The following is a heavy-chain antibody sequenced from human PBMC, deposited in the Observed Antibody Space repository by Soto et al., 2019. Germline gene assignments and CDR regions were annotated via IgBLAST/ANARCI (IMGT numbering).Heavy chain of an antibody. J-gene: IGHJ6*02. CDR1: GGTFGSYA. D-gene: IGHD2-21*02. V-gene: IGHV1-69*13. CDR2: IIPMFGST. CDR3: ARRVVVTSIRDIAYYYYGLDV. Sequence: SVKVSCKAFGGTFGSYAICWVRQAPGQGLEWMGGIIPMFGSTNYAQRFQGRVTITADESMSTAFMELSSLRSEDTAVYYCARRVVVTSIRDIAYYYYGLDVWGQGTTVTVSS.